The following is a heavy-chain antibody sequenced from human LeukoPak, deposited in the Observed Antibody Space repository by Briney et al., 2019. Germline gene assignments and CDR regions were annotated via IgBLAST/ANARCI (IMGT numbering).Heavy chain of an antibody. D-gene: IGHD2-2*01. J-gene: IGHJ6*02. CDR1: GGTFSSYA. Sequence: SVKVSCKASGGTFSSYAISWGRQAPGQGLEWVGRIIPILCIANYAQKFQGRVTMTRDTSTSTVYMELSSLRSEDTAVYYCARVSGIVVVPAAIDYYYGMDVWGQGTTVTVSS. CDR3: ARVSGIVVVPAAIDYYYGMDV. CDR2: IIPILCIA. V-gene: IGHV1-69*04.